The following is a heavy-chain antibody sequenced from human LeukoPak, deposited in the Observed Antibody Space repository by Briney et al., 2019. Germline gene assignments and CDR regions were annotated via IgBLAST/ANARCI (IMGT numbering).Heavy chain of an antibody. V-gene: IGHV4-59*08. CDR3: ARHRMAPKNRYYYYYMDV. CDR2: IYYSGST. Sequence: PSETLSLTCTVSGGSISSYYWSWIRQPPGKGLEWIGYIYYSGSTNYNPSLKSRVTISVDTSKNQFSLKLSSVTAADTAVYYCARHRMAPKNRYYYYYMDVWGKGTTVTVSS. D-gene: IGHD1-14*01. CDR1: GGSISSYY. J-gene: IGHJ6*03.